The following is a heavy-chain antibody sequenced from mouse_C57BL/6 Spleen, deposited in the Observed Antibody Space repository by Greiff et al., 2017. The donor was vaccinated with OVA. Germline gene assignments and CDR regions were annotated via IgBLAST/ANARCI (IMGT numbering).Heavy chain of an antibody. CDR3: ARERDYDDYAMDY. CDR1: GYTFTSYG. Sequence: QVQLQQSGAELARPGASVKLSCKASGYTFTSYGISWVKQRTGQGLEWIGEIYPRSGNTYYNEKFKGKATLTADKSSSTAYMELRSLTSDGSVVYFGARERDYDDYAMDYWGQGTSVTVSS. CDR2: IYPRSGNT. J-gene: IGHJ4*01. V-gene: IGHV1-81*01. D-gene: IGHD2-4*01.